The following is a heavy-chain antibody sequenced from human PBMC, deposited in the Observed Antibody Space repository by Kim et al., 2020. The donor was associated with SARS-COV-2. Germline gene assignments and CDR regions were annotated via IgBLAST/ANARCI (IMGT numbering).Heavy chain of an antibody. V-gene: IGHV3-21*01. Sequence: GGSLRLSCAASGFTFSSYSMNWVRQAPGKGLEWVSSISSSSSYIYYADSVKGRFTISRDNAKNSLYLQMNSLRAEDTAVYYCARDRVAAAAVPGWFDPWGQGTLVTVSS. J-gene: IGHJ5*02. CDR1: GFTFSSYS. D-gene: IGHD6-13*01. CDR2: ISSSSSYI. CDR3: ARDRVAAAAVPGWFDP.